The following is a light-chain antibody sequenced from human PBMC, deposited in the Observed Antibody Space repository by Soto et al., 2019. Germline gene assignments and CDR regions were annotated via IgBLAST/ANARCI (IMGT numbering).Light chain of an antibody. J-gene: IGLJ3*02. CDR1: SSNIGAGYE. CDR2: GNS. Sequence: QSVLTQPPSVSGAPGQRVTISCTGSSSNIGAGYEVHWYQQLPGTAPKLLIYGNSNRPSGVPDRFSGSKSGTSASLAITGRQAEDEADYYCQSYDSSLSGWVFGGGTKLTVL. V-gene: IGLV1-40*01. CDR3: QSYDSSLSGWV.